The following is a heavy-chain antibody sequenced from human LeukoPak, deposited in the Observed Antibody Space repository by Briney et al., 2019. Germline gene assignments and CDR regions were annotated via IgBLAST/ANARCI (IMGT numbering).Heavy chain of an antibody. D-gene: IGHD3-10*02. Sequence: PSETLSLTCTVSGGSISSYYWSWIRQPPGKGLEWIGYIYYSGSTNYDPSLKSRVTISVDTSKNQFSLKLSSVTAADTAVYYCARSSVTTFFDYWGQGTLVTVSS. CDR3: ARSSVTTFFDY. CDR1: GGSISSYY. V-gene: IGHV4-59*01. J-gene: IGHJ4*02. CDR2: IYYSGST.